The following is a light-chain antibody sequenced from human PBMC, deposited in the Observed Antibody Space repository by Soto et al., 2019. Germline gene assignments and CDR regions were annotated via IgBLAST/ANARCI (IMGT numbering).Light chain of an antibody. V-gene: IGKV3-11*01. Sequence: EIVLTQSPATLSLSPGERATLSCRASQSVDNYLDWYQQKPGQAPRLLIYESSNRATGIPARLSGSGSGTDFILTISSLEPEDFAVYYCQQRSNWTQTFGQGTKVDIX. CDR2: ESS. CDR3: QQRSNWTQT. CDR1: QSVDNY. J-gene: IGKJ1*01.